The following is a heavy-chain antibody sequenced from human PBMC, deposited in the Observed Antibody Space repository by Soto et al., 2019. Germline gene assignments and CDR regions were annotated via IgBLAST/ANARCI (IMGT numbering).Heavy chain of an antibody. D-gene: IGHD3-3*01. J-gene: IGHJ4*02. CDR3: ARGGDDYDFWSGYSLGY. CDR2: INAGNGNT. Sequence: QVQLVQSGAEVKKPGASVKVSCKASGYTFTSYAMHWVRQAPGQRLEWIGWINAGNGNTKYSQKFQGRVTIPRDTSASTAYMGLSSLRSEDTAVYYCARGGDDYDFWSGYSLGYWGQGTLVTVSS. V-gene: IGHV1-3*01. CDR1: GYTFTSYA.